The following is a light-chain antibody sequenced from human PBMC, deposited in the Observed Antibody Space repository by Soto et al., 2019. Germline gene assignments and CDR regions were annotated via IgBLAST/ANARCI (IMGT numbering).Light chain of an antibody. J-gene: IGKJ3*01. V-gene: IGKV1-9*01. CDR3: QQLSTYPFT. CDR1: QGISSY. CDR2: AAS. Sequence: DIQLTQSPSSLSASVGDRVTITCRASQGISSYLAWYQQKPGKAPNLLIYAASTLQSGVPSRFSGSGSGTDFTLTISSRQPEDFATYYCQQLSTYPFTFGPGTKVDIK.